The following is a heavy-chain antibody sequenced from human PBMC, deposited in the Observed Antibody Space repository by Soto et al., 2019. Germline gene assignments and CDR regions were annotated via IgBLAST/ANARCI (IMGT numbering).Heavy chain of an antibody. CDR2: IKSKTDGGTT. Sequence: GGSLRLSCAASGFTFSNAWMSWVRQAQGKGLEWVGRIKSKTDGGTTDYAAPVKGRFTISRDDSKNTLYLQMNSLKTEDTAVYYCTTGVRCSSTSCYTGVDYYYYGMDVWGQGTTVTVSS. J-gene: IGHJ6*02. CDR3: TTGVRCSSTSCYTGVDYYYYGMDV. V-gene: IGHV3-15*01. D-gene: IGHD2-2*02. CDR1: GFTFSNAW.